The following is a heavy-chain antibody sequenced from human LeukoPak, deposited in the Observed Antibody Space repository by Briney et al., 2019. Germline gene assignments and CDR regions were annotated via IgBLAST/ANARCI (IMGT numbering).Heavy chain of an antibody. D-gene: IGHD5-18*01. Sequence: GASVKVSCKASGYPFSGYYMHWVRQAPGQGLEWLGWINPNSGGTNYAQNFQGRVTMTRDTSASTVYMELTGLTSDDTAVYFCARGGYSYAVDYWGQGTLVTVSS. CDR2: INPNSGGT. CDR3: ARGGYSYAVDY. CDR1: GYPFSGYY. J-gene: IGHJ4*02. V-gene: IGHV1-2*02.